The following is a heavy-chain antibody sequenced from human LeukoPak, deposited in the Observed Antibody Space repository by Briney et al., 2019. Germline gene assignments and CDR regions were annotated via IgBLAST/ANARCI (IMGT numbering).Heavy chain of an antibody. Sequence: PGGSLRLSCAASGFTFNNYAMSWVRQAPGKGLGWVSAISGIGISTYYADSVKGRFTISRDNSRNTLYLQMSSLRAGDTAVYYCAKDHLGGYYYDSSTYYFDSWGQGTLVTVSS. J-gene: IGHJ4*02. CDR3: AKDHLGGYYYDSSTYYFDS. CDR1: GFTFNNYA. D-gene: IGHD3-22*01. V-gene: IGHV3-23*01. CDR2: ISGIGIST.